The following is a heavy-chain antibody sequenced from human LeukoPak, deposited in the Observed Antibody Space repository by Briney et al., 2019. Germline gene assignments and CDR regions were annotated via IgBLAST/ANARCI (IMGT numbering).Heavy chain of an antibody. V-gene: IGHV4-59*11. Sequence: PPETLSLTCTVSGGSISSHYWSWIRQPPGKGLEWIGYIYYSGSTNYNPSLKSRVTISVDTPRNQFSLKLSSVTAADTAVYYCARDVYDSSGGEAFDIWGQGTMVTVSS. CDR3: ARDVYDSSGGEAFDI. D-gene: IGHD3-22*01. J-gene: IGHJ3*02. CDR2: IYYSGST. CDR1: GGSISSHY.